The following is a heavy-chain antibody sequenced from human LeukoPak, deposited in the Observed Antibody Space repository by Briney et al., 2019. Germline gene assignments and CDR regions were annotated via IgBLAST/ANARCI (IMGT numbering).Heavy chain of an antibody. Sequence: SETLSLTCAVYGGSFSGYYWSWIRQPPGKGLEWTGEINHSGSTNYNPSLKSRVTISVDTSKNQFSLKLSSVTAADTAVYYCARAANWGSRWSSWGQGTLVTVSS. CDR1: GGSFSGYY. CDR2: INHSGST. CDR3: ARAANWGSRWSS. J-gene: IGHJ4*02. V-gene: IGHV4-34*01. D-gene: IGHD7-27*01.